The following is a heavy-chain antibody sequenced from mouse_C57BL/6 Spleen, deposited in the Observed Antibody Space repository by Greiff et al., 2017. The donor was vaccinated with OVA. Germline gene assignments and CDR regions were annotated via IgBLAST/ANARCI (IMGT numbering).Heavy chain of an antibody. CDR1: GYTFTDYY. CDR3: ARSPYYYGSLYAMDY. CDR2: IFPGSGST. V-gene: IGHV1-75*01. J-gene: IGHJ4*01. Sequence: QVQLQQSGPELVKPGASVKISCKASGYTFTDYYINWVKQRPGQGLEWIGWIFPGSGSTYYNEKFKGKATLTVDKSSSTAYMLLSSLTSDDSAVYFCARSPYYYGSLYAMDYWGQGTSVTVSS. D-gene: IGHD1-1*01.